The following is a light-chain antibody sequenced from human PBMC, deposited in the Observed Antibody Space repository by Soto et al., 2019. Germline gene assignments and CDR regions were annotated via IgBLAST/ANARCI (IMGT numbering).Light chain of an antibody. Sequence: DIQMTQSPSTLSASVGDRVTITCRASQSINIWLDWYQQKAGKAPNLLIYDASTLENRVPLRFSVSRSVTEFTLAISGLQSDDFATYYCQQYNTYSYTFGQGPKLEIK. V-gene: IGKV1-5*01. CDR1: QSINIW. CDR2: DAS. J-gene: IGKJ2*01. CDR3: QQYNTYSYT.